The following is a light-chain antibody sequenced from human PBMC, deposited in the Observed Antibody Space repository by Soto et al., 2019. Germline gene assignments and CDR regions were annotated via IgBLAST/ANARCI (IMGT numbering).Light chain of an antibody. CDR1: QSVRSN. Sequence: EIVMTQSPATLSVSPGERANLSCRASQSVRSNLAWYQQKPGQAPRLLIYGASTRATGIPARFSGSGSGTEFTLTISSLQSEDFAVYYCQQYNNWPLTFGQGTKVEIK. CDR3: QQYNNWPLT. V-gene: IGKV3-15*01. CDR2: GAS. J-gene: IGKJ1*01.